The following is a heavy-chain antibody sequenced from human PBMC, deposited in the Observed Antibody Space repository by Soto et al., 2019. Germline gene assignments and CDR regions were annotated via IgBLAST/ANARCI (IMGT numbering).Heavy chain of an antibody. CDR2: INPSGGST. D-gene: IGHD2-15*01. V-gene: IGHV1-46*01. Sequence: QVQLVQSGAEVKKPGASVKVSCKASGYTFTSYYMHWVRQAPGQGLEWMGIINPSGGSTSYEQKFQDRVTMTRDTSTSTVYMGLSSLRSGDTAVYYCARDGVLRYCSGGSCHYPPVNPWDYWGQGTLVTVSS. CDR1: GYTFTSYY. J-gene: IGHJ4*02. CDR3: ARDGVLRYCSGGSCHYPPVNPWDY.